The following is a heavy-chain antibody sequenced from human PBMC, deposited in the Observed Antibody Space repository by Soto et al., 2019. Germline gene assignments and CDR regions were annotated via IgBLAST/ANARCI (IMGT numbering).Heavy chain of an antibody. D-gene: IGHD5-18*01. Sequence: SETLSLTCTVSGGSISRYYWSWIRQPPGKGLEWIGYIYYSGSTNYNPSLKSRVTISVDTSKNQFSLKLSSVTAADTAVYYCASFARPWLGYSYGFDYWGQGTLVTVCS. CDR1: GGSISRYY. CDR2: IYYSGST. CDR3: ASFARPWLGYSYGFDY. J-gene: IGHJ4*02. V-gene: IGHV4-59*01.